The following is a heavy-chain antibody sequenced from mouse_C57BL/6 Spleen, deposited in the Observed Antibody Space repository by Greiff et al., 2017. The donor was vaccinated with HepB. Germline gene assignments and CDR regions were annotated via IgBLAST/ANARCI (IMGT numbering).Heavy chain of an antibody. V-gene: IGHV1-55*01. D-gene: IGHD2-3*01. Sequence: VQLQQSGAELVKPGASVKMSCKASGYTFTSYWITWVKQRPGQGLEWIGDIYPGSGSTNYNEKFKSKATLTVDTSSSTAYMQLSSLTSEDSAVYYCARWLLRGYYFDYWGQGTTLTVSS. CDR1: GYTFTSYW. CDR3: ARWLLRGYYFDY. CDR2: IYPGSGST. J-gene: IGHJ2*01.